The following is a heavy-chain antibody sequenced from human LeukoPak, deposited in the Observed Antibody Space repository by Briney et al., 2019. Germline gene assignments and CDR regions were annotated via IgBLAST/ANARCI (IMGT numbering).Heavy chain of an antibody. CDR2: ISSSSSYI. CDR3: ASARIAAGVEGDV. CDR1: RFTFSSYS. J-gene: IGHJ6*04. Sequence: GGSLRLSCAASRFTFSSYSMNWVRQAPGKGLEWVSSISSSSSYIYYADSVKGRFTISRDNAKNSLYLQMNSLRAEDTAVYYCASARIAAGVEGDVWGKGTTVTVSS. D-gene: IGHD6-13*01. V-gene: IGHV3-21*01.